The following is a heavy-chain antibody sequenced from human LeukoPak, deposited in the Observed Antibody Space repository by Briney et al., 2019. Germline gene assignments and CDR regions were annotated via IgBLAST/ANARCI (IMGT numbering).Heavy chain of an antibody. D-gene: IGHD3-10*01. Sequence: SETLSLTCAVYGGSFSGYYWSWIRQPPGKGLEWIGSIHHSGSTYYNPSLKSRVTISVDTSKNQFSLKLSSVTAADTAVYYCARGVNYYGFSYFDYWGQGTLVTVSS. CDR2: IHHSGST. J-gene: IGHJ4*02. CDR3: ARGVNYYGFSYFDY. V-gene: IGHV4-34*01. CDR1: GGSFSGYY.